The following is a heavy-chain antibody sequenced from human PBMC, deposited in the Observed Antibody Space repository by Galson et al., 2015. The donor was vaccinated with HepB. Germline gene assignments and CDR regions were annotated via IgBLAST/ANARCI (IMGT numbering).Heavy chain of an antibody. D-gene: IGHD3-10*01. Sequence: SVKVSCKASGGTFSSYTISWVRQAPGRGLEWMGRIIPILGIANYAQKFQGRVTITADKSTSTAYMELSSLRSEDTAVYYCATSITMVRDNWFDPWGQGTLVTVSS. J-gene: IGHJ5*02. CDR3: ATSITMVRDNWFDP. CDR2: IIPILGIA. V-gene: IGHV1-69*02. CDR1: GGTFSSYT.